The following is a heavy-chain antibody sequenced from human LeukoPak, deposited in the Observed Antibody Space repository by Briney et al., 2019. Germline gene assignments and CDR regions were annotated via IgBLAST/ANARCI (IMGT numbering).Heavy chain of an antibody. J-gene: IGHJ4*02. CDR2: ISTSGSTI. D-gene: IGHD3-10*01. V-gene: IGHV3-48*02. Sequence: PGGSLRLSCAASGFTFSSYSMNWVRQAPGKGLEWVLYISTSGSTIKYADSVKGRFTISRDNAKNSLYVQMNSLRDEDTAVYYCVREDPSEYGSIDYWGQGTLVTVSS. CDR3: VREDPSEYGSIDY. CDR1: GFTFSSYS.